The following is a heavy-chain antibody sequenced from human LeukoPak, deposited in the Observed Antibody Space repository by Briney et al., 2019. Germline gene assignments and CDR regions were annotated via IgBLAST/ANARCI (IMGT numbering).Heavy chain of an antibody. Sequence: GGSLRLSCAASGFTFSSYGMHWVRQAPGKGLEWVAVISYDGGNYYYADSVKGRFSISRDDSKNTLYLQMNSLRAEDTAVYYCVKDKMSSWSFDYWGQGTLVTVSS. V-gene: IGHV3-30*18. D-gene: IGHD6-13*01. CDR3: VKDKMSSWSFDY. CDR1: GFTFSSYG. J-gene: IGHJ4*02. CDR2: ISYDGGNY.